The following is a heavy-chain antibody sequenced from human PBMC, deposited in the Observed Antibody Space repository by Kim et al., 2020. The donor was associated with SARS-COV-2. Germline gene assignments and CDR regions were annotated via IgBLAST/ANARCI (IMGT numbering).Heavy chain of an antibody. D-gene: IGHD6-13*01. J-gene: IGHJ6*02. CDR3: ARDLLYRSSWFYYYYGMDV. CDR2: ISYDGSNK. V-gene: IGHV3-30-3*01. Sequence: GGSLRLSCAASGFTFSSYAMHWVRQAPGKGLEWVAVISYDGSNKYYADSVKGRFTISRDNSKNTLYLQMNSLRAEDTAVYYCARDLLYRSSWFYYYYGMDVWGQGTTVTVSS. CDR1: GFTFSSYA.